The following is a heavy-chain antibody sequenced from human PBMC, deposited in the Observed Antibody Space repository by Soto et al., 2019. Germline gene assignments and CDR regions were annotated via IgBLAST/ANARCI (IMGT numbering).Heavy chain of an antibody. Sequence: PSETLCLTCTVSGGSISSGGYYWSWIRQHPGKGLEWIGYIYYSGSTYYNPSLKSRVTISVDTSKNQFSLKLSSVTAADTAVYYCARAFGDYYGSGSEDYWGQGTLVTVSS. CDR1: GGSISSGGYY. CDR3: ARAFGDYYGSGSEDY. CDR2: IYYSGST. J-gene: IGHJ4*02. V-gene: IGHV4-31*03. D-gene: IGHD3-10*01.